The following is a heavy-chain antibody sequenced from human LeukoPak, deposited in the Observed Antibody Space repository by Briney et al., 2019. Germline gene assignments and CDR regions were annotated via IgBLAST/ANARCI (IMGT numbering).Heavy chain of an antibody. V-gene: IGHV3-30-3*01. CDR3: ASTRWYYYDSSGYPSDY. J-gene: IGHJ4*02. CDR1: GFTFSDYA. D-gene: IGHD3-22*01. Sequence: GRSLRLSCAASGFTFSDYAMHWVRQAPGKGLEWVAVISYDGSNKYYADSVKGRFTISRDDSKNTLYLQMNSLRTEDTAIYYCASTRWYYYDSSGYPSDYWGQGTLVTASS. CDR2: ISYDGSNK.